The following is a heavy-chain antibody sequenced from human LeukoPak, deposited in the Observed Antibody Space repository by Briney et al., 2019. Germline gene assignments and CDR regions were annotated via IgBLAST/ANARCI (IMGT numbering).Heavy chain of an antibody. Sequence: GGSLRLSCRDSEYTFSNYWMSWVRQAPGKGLEWVANIKQDGSEKYYVDSVRGRFTISRDNSKNTLYLQMDSLRAEDTAVYYCARDRAWNYFDYWGQGTLVTASS. J-gene: IGHJ4*02. CDR1: EYTFSNYW. CDR3: ARDRAWNYFDY. V-gene: IGHV3-7*01. CDR2: IKQDGSEK. D-gene: IGHD3-3*01.